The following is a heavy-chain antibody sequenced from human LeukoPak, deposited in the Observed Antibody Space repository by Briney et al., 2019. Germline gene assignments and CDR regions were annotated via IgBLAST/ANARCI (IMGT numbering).Heavy chain of an antibody. V-gene: IGHV4-61*01. Sequence: SETLSLTCTVSGYSISSGYYWSWIRQSPGKGLEWIGYIYYSGSTTYNSSLKSRVTISVDTSKNQFSLKVTSVTPADTAVYYCARTAKYYYGSETYYFFDYWGQGTLVTVSS. CDR3: ARTAKYYYGSETYYFFDY. CDR1: GYSISSGYY. D-gene: IGHD3-10*01. CDR2: IYYSGST. J-gene: IGHJ4*02.